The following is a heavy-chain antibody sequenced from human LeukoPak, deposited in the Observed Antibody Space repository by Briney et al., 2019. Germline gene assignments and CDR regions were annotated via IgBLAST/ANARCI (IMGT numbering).Heavy chain of an antibody. CDR2: IKEDGSEK. V-gene: IGHV3-7*03. CDR1: GFTFTNHW. D-gene: IGHD3-3*02. Sequence: GGSLRLSCAASGFTFTNHWMSWVRQAPGKGLEWVANIKEDGSEKYYVDSVKGRFTVSRDDVKNSLFLQMNSLRVDDTAVYYCAKSGSSVFWSWGQGTLVTVSS. J-gene: IGHJ5*02. CDR3: AKSGSSVFWS.